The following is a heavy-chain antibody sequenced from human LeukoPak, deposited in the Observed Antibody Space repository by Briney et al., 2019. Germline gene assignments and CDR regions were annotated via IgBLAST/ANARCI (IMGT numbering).Heavy chain of an antibody. V-gene: IGHV4-34*01. CDR3: ARANTAFGESWFDP. D-gene: IGHD3-10*01. Sequence: PSETLSLTCAVYCGSFSGYYWSWIRQPPGKGLEWIGEINHSGSTNYNPSLKSRVTISVDTSKNQFSLKLSSVTAADTAVYYCARANTAFGESWFDPWGQGTLVTVSS. CDR2: INHSGST. J-gene: IGHJ5*02. CDR1: CGSFSGYY.